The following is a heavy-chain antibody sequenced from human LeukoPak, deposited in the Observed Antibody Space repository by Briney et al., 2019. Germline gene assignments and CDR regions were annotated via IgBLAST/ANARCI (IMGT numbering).Heavy chain of an antibody. D-gene: IGHD3/OR15-3a*01. V-gene: IGHV3-7*03. CDR3: ATSYDMGWLIGY. J-gene: IGHJ4*02. CDR2: IKQDGSEK. Sequence: GGSLRPSCAASGFTFGDTWMNWVRQVPGQGLEWVANIKQDGSEKFYVASVKGRFTISRDNGKSSLYLQMNSLRAEDTALYYCATSYDMGWLIGYWGQGTLVTVSS. CDR1: GFTFGDTW.